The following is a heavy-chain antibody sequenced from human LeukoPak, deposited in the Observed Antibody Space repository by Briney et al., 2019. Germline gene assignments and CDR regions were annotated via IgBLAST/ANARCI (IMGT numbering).Heavy chain of an antibody. CDR1: GFTFDDYG. Sequence: GGSLRLSCAAFGFTFDDYGMPWVRHAPGKGLEWVSGISWNSGNIGYADSVKGRFTISRDNAKNSLYLQMNSLGAEDTAFYYCAKDKISGVRGALDYWGQGTLVTVSS. CDR3: AKDKISGVRGALDY. J-gene: IGHJ4*02. CDR2: ISWNSGNI. V-gene: IGHV3-9*01. D-gene: IGHD3-10*01.